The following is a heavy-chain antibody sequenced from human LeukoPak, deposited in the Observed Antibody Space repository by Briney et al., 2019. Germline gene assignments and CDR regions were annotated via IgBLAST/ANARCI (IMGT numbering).Heavy chain of an antibody. J-gene: IGHJ4*02. V-gene: IGHV1-18*01. CDR2: ISANNGNT. CDR3: ARDGYFDY. Sequence: ASVKVSCKASGYTFINYGIAWVRQAPGQGLEWMGWISANNGNTNYAQKLQGRVTMTTDTSLSTAYMELRSLRSDDTAVYYCARDGYFDYWGQGTLVTVSS. CDR1: GYTFINYG.